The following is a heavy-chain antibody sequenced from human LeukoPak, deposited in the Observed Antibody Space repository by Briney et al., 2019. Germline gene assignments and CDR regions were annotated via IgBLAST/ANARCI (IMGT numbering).Heavy chain of an antibody. J-gene: IGHJ4*02. CDR1: GASISSTKW. D-gene: IGHD1-20*01. CDR3: ARTYNWNDGEGINFDY. V-gene: IGHV4-4*02. Sequence: SETLSLTCAVSGASISSTKWWTWVRQPPGKGLEWIGEIYHSGSINYNPSLKSRVTISVDKSKNQFSLKVSSMTAADTAVYYCARTYNWNDGEGINFDYWGQGTLVTVSS. CDR2: IYHSGSI.